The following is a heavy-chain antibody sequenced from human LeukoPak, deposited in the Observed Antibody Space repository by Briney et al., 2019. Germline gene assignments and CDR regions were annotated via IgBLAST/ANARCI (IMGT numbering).Heavy chain of an antibody. CDR3: ARATRLPDY. J-gene: IGHJ4*02. D-gene: IGHD3-16*01. V-gene: IGHV3-7*01. CDR1: GFTFSTTW. Sequence: GGSLRLSCIVSGFTFSTTWMSWVPQAPGKGPEWVAIINQDGSEKIYVDSLRGRFTISRDNAKDSLYLQMHSLRVEDTAVYYCARATRLPDYWGQGTLVSVSS. CDR2: INQDGSEK.